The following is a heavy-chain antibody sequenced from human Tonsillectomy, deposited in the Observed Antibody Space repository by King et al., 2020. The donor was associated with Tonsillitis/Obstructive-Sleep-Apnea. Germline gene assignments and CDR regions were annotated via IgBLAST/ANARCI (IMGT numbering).Heavy chain of an antibody. CDR2: IKSKTDGGTT. D-gene: IGHD3-22*01. V-gene: IGHV3-15*07. CDR3: TTTYYDSSSYYYVFDY. Sequence: VQLVESGGGLVKPGGSLRLSCAASGFTFNNAWMNWVRQAPGKGLEWVGRIKSKTDGGTTDYAAPVKGRLTVSRDDSKTTMYLNMNSLKTEDTAVYYCTTTYYDSSSYYYVFDYWGQGTLVTVSS. CDR1: GFTFNNAW. J-gene: IGHJ4*02.